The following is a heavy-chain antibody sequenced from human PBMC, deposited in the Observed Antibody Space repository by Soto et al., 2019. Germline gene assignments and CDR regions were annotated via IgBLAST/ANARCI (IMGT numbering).Heavy chain of an antibody. Sequence: GXSVKVSCKASGYTFTSYGISWVRQAPGQGLEWMGWISAYNGNTNYAQKLQGRVTMTTDTSTSTAYMELRSLRSDDTAVYYCARDIAITIFGVVTPPPDYWGQGTLVTVSS. J-gene: IGHJ4*02. D-gene: IGHD3-3*01. CDR3: ARDIAITIFGVVTPPPDY. CDR1: GYTFTSYG. CDR2: ISAYNGNT. V-gene: IGHV1-18*04.